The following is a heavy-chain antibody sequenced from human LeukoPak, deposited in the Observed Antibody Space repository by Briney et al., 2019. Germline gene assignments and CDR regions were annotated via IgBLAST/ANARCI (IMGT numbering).Heavy chain of an antibody. CDR1: GFTFSSYS. V-gene: IGHV3-21*01. D-gene: IGHD2-15*01. J-gene: IGHJ3*02. CDR2: ISSSSSYI. CDR3: ARVGAASAFDI. Sequence: GGSLRLSCAASGFTFSSYSTNWVRQAPGKGLEWVSSISSSSSYIYYADSVKGRFTISRDNAKNSLYLQMNSLRAEDTAVYYCARVGAASAFDIWGQGTMVTVSS.